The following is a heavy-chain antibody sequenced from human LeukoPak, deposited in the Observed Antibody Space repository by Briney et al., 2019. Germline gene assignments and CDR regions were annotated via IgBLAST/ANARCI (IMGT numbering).Heavy chain of an antibody. Sequence: GASVKVSCKASGYTFTSYGISWVRQAPGQGLEWMGRIIPILGIANYAQKFQGRVTITADKSTSTAYMELSSLRSEDTAVYYCASGSLGSFQHWGQGTLVTVSS. J-gene: IGHJ1*01. CDR3: ASGSLGSFQH. D-gene: IGHD1-26*01. CDR2: IIPILGIA. CDR1: GYTFTSYG. V-gene: IGHV1-69*04.